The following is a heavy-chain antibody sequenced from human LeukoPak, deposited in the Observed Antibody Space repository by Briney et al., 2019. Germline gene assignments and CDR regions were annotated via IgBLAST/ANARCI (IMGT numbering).Heavy chain of an antibody. Sequence: GGSLRLSCAASGFTFSSYSMNWVRQAPGKGLEWVANIKQDGSEKYYVDSVKGQFTISRDNAKNSLYLQMNSLRAEDTAVYYCARYNWNGRPFDYWGQGTLVTVSS. CDR1: GFTFSSYS. CDR2: IKQDGSEK. V-gene: IGHV3-7*01. J-gene: IGHJ4*02. CDR3: ARYNWNGRPFDY. D-gene: IGHD1-1*01.